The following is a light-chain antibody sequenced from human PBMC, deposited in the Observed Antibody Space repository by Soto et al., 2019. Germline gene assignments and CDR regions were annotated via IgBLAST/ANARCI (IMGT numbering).Light chain of an antibody. CDR2: GAS. CDR3: QQFGVSPT. CDR1: QTISDTF. J-gene: IGKJ4*01. Sequence: EIVLTQSPGTLSLSPGERATLSCRASQTISDTFLAWYQQKPGQAPRLLIYGASSRATDIPDRVSGTGSGTDFTLTIDSLEPDDFAVYYCQQFGVSPTFGGGTKVEIK. V-gene: IGKV3-20*01.